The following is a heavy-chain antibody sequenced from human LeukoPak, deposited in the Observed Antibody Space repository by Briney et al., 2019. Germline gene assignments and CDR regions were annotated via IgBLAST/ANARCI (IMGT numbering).Heavy chain of an antibody. CDR2: IYANGST. D-gene: IGHD5-12*01. J-gene: IGHJ4*02. V-gene: IGHV4-4*09. CDR3: ARRATMLAGGYFDY. Sequence: SQTLSLTCTVSGGSISSYYWRWIRPPPGKGLEWIGCIYANGSTTYNPYLKTRVTISIDTSKNQFSLKLSSVTAADTAVYYCARRATMLAGGYFDYWGQGTLVSVSS. CDR1: GGSISSYY.